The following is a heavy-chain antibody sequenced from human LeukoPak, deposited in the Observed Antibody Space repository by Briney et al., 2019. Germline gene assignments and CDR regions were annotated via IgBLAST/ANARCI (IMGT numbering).Heavy chain of an antibody. CDR2: ISGYNGYT. V-gene: IGHV1-18*01. CDR1: GYTFTNYG. CDR3: ARMAVIYYGMDV. Sequence: ASVKVSCKASGYTFTNYGVSWVRQAPGQGLEWMGWISGYNGYTNYAQKFQFRVTMTTDTSISTAYMELSRLRSDDTAVYYCARMAVIYYGMDVWGQGTTVTVSS. D-gene: IGHD3-22*01. J-gene: IGHJ6*02.